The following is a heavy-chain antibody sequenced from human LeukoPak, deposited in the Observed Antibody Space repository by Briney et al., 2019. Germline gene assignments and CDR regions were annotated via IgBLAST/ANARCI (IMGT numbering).Heavy chain of an antibody. V-gene: IGHV4-39*07. D-gene: IGHD3/OR15-3a*01. CDR2: IYSRGST. CDR3: ARDDLSRGGFDP. J-gene: IGHJ5*02. Sequence: PSETLSLTCSVSGGSINSTLYYWVWIRQPPGKGLEWIGSIYSRGSTYYHPSLKSRVTMSMDTPKNQFSLNVISVTAADTAFYYCARDDLSRGGFDPWGQGVLVTVSS. CDR1: GGSINSTLYY.